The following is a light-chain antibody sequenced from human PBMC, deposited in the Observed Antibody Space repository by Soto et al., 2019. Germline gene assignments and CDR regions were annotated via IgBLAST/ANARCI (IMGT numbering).Light chain of an antibody. Sequence: QSVLTQPPSASGTPGQRVTISCSGSSSNIGSNTGNWYQQLPGTAPKLLIHSDNQRPSGVPDRFSGSKSGTSVSLAISGLQSEDEADYYCAAWDDSLNGVVFGGGTQLTVL. CDR2: SDN. CDR3: AAWDDSLNGVV. CDR1: SSNIGSNT. J-gene: IGLJ2*01. V-gene: IGLV1-44*01.